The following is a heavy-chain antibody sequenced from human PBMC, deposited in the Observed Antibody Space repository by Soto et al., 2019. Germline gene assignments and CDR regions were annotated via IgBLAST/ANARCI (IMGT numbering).Heavy chain of an antibody. D-gene: IGHD4-17*01. CDR2: ISGSVGST. Sequence: PGGSLRLSCAASGFTFSSYAMSWVRQAPGKGLEWVSAISGSVGSTYYADSVKGRFTISRDNSKNTLYLQMNSLRAEDTAVYYCAKVLPATVIYYSEYWGQGTLVNASS. CDR3: AKVLPATVIYYSEY. CDR1: GFTFSSYA. J-gene: IGHJ4*02. V-gene: IGHV3-23*01.